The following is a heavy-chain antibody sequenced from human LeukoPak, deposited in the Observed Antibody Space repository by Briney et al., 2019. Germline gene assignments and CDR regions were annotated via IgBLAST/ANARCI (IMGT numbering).Heavy chain of an antibody. CDR3: ARAGSYSSWFAP. Sequence: GGSLRLSCPASGFIFDTYSWQWVGRAPGKGLEWVSSISSGSRFICHADSVGGWFTVSRDNAKNSLYLQMNSLRAGDPAVSYCARAGSYSSWFAPWGQGTLVTVSS. V-gene: IGHV3-21*06. D-gene: IGHD4-4*01. CDR2: ISSGSRFI. J-gene: IGHJ5*02. CDR1: GFIFDTYS.